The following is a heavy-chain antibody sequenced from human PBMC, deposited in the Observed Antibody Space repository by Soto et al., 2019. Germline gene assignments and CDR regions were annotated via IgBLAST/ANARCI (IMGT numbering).Heavy chain of an antibody. Sequence: SETLSLTCTVSGGSISSGGYYWSWIRQHPGKGLEWSGYIYYSGSTYYNPSLKSRVTISVDTSKNQFSLKLSSVTAADTAVYYCARGYSGYDSILSGFDYWGQGTLVTVSS. J-gene: IGHJ4*02. CDR2: IYYSGST. CDR3: ARGYSGYDSILSGFDY. D-gene: IGHD5-12*01. V-gene: IGHV4-31*03. CDR1: GGSISSGGYY.